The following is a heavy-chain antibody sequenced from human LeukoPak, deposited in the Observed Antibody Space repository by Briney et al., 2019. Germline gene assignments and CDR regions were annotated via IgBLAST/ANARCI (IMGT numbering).Heavy chain of an antibody. J-gene: IGHJ4*02. Sequence: PSETLSLTCAVYGGSFSGYYWSWIRQPPGKGLEWIGEINHSGSTNYNPSLKSRVTISVDTSKNQFSLKLSSVTAADTAVYHCARALYGSGSYGIDYWGQGTLVTVSS. CDR1: GGSFSGYY. V-gene: IGHV4-34*01. D-gene: IGHD3-10*01. CDR2: INHSGST. CDR3: ARALYGSGSYGIDY.